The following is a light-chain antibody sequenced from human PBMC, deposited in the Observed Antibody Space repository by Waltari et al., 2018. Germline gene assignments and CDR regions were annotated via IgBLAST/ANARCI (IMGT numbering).Light chain of an antibody. Sequence: EIVMTQSPATLYVSQGERATLSCRASQSVSSNLAWYQLKPGQAPRLLIYGASISATGIPARFSGSGSGTEFTLTISILQSEDFAVYYCQQYNNWPRGTFGQGTKVEIK. V-gene: IGKV3D-15*03. CDR2: GAS. J-gene: IGKJ1*01. CDR1: QSVSSN. CDR3: QQYNNWPRGT.